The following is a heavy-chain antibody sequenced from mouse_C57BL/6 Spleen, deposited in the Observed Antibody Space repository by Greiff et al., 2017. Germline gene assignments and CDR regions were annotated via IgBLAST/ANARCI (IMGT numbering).Heavy chain of an antibody. D-gene: IGHD1-2*01. CDR1: GFTFSSYA. CDR3: ARDRLRAMDD. Sequence: EVKLMESGGGLVKPGGSLKLSCAASGFTFSSYAMSWVRQTPEKRLEWVATISDGGSYTYYPDNVKGRFTISRDNAKNNLYLQMSHLKSEDTAMYYCARDRLRAMDDWGQGTSVTVSS. CDR2: ISDGGSYT. V-gene: IGHV5-4*01. J-gene: IGHJ4*01.